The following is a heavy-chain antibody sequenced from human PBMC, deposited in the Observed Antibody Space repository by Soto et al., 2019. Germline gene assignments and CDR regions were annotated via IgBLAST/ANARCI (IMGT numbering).Heavy chain of an antibody. CDR3: ARHRRLTASLREYYYYYYGMDV. J-gene: IGHJ6*02. Sequence: QLPLQESGPGLVKPSETLSLTCTVSGGSISSSSYYWGWIRQPPGKGLEWIGSIYYSGSTYYNPSLQSRLTISVDTSKNQFSLKLSSVTAADTAVYYCARHRRLTASLREYYYYYYGMDVWGQGTTVTVSS. CDR1: GGSISSSSYY. V-gene: IGHV4-39*01. CDR2: IYYSGST. D-gene: IGHD2-2*01.